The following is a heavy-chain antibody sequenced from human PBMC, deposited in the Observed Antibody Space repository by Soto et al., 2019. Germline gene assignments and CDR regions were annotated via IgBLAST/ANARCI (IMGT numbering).Heavy chain of an antibody. Sequence: QLQLQESGPGLVKPSETLSLTCTVSGDSITSSSHYWGWIRQSPGKGLENIANIYYDDSTYYNPSLKSRVAISLDTSKNQFSRSLNSVTAADTAVYYCARSSIEPRVFMYPFDSWGQGTLVTVSS. CDR3: ARSSIEPRVFMYPFDS. D-gene: IGHD6-6*01. J-gene: IGHJ4*02. CDR2: IYYDDST. CDR1: GDSITSSSHY. V-gene: IGHV4-39*01.